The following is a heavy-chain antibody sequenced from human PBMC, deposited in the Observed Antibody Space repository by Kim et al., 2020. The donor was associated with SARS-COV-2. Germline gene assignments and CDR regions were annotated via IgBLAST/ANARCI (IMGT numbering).Heavy chain of an antibody. J-gene: IGHJ4*02. D-gene: IGHD4-17*01. CDR2: INHSGST. CDR1: GGSFSGYY. CDR3: ARGRNGDYASVFGFDY. V-gene: IGHV4-34*01. Sequence: SETLSLTCAVYGGSFSGYYWSWIRQPPGKGLEWIGEINHSGSTNYNPSLKSRVTISVDTSKNQFSLKLSSVTAADTAVYYCARGRNGDYASVFGFDYWGQGTLVTVSS.